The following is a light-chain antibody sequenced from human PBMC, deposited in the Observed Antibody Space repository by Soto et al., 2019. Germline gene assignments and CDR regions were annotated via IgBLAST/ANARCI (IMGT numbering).Light chain of an antibody. J-gene: IGKJ5*01. Sequence: DVVMTQTPLSLSVTPGQPASISCKSSQALVRSNGYNYFNWYLQRPGQSPHLLIYGGSNVAPGVPDRFSGSGSGTDFTLRISRVEADDVGVYYCMQTVQTPITFGQGTRLEIK. CDR1: QALVRSNGYNY. CDR2: GGS. V-gene: IGKV2-28*01. CDR3: MQTVQTPIT.